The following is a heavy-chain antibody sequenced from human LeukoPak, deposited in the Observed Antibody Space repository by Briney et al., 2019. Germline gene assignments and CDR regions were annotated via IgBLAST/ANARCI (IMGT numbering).Heavy chain of an antibody. V-gene: IGHV1-2*02. CDR1: GYTFTGYY. CDR3: ARGQGMWRASSFDY. CDR2: INPNSGGT. D-gene: IGHD1-26*01. J-gene: IGHJ4*02. Sequence: GASVKVSCKASGYTFTGYYMHWVRQAPGQGLEWMGWINPNSGGTNYAQKFQGRVTMTRDTSISTAYMELSRLRSDDTAVYYCARGQGMWRASSFDYWGQGTLVTVSS.